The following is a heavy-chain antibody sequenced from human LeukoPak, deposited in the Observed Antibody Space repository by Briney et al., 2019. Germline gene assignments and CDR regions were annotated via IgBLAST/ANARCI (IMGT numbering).Heavy chain of an antibody. CDR2: ISSSGSTI. Sequence: TGGSLRLSCAASGFTFSSYEISWVRQAPGKGLECLSYISSSGSTIYYADSVKGRFTISRDNAKNSLYLQMNSLRAEDTAVCYCARDGGTAHYNYYGMDVWGQGTTVTVSS. J-gene: IGHJ6*02. D-gene: IGHD2-8*02. V-gene: IGHV3-48*03. CDR3: ARDGGTAHYNYYGMDV. CDR1: GFTFSSYE.